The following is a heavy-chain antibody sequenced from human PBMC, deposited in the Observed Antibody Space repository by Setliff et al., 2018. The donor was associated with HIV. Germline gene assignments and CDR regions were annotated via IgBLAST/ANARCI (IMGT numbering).Heavy chain of an antibody. CDR1: GFTFDDYG. CDR3: ARGARLLAGYSDRWDYYYMAV. J-gene: IGHJ6*03. V-gene: IGHV4-34*01. D-gene: IGHD6-13*01. Sequence: GSLRLSCAASGFTFDDYGMTWVRQAPGKGLEWIGEINHSGSTHYNPSLKSRFTISVDTSKNQFSLKVNSVTAADTAVYYCARGARLLAGYSDRWDYYYMAVWGKGTTVTVSS. CDR2: INHSGST.